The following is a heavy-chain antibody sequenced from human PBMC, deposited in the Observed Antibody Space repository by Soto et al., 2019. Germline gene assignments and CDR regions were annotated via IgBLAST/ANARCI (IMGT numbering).Heavy chain of an antibody. CDR2: IYSGGST. V-gene: IGHV3-53*02. Sequence: EVQLVETGGGLIQPGGSLRLSCAASGFTVSSNYMSWVRQAPGKGLEWVSVIYSGGSTYYADSVKGRFTISRDNSKNTLYLQMNSLRAEDTAVYYCARGMATIIHYDGMDVWGQGTTVTVSS. CDR3: ARGMATIIHYDGMDV. CDR1: GFTVSSNY. J-gene: IGHJ6*02. D-gene: IGHD5-12*01.